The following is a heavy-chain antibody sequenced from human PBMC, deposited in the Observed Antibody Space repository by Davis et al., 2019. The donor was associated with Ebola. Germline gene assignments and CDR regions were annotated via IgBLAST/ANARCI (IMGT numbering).Heavy chain of an antibody. D-gene: IGHD2-21*02. J-gene: IGHJ4*02. CDR3: TRRDGGDQV. V-gene: IGHV4-34*01. CDR1: GGSFSGYY. Sequence: MPSETLSLTCAVYGGSFSGYYWSWIRQPPGKGLEWIGEINHSGSTNYNPSLKSRVTISVDTSKNQFSLKLSSVTAADTAVYYCTRRDGGDQVWGQGTLVTVSS. CDR2: INHSGST.